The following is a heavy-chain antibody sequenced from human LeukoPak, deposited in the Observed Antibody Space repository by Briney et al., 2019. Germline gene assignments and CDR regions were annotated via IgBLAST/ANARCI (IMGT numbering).Heavy chain of an antibody. CDR2: ISYDGTSK. V-gene: IGHV3-30-3*01. CDR1: GFTFSSYA. D-gene: IGHD6-19*01. CDR3: ASLAGSSGWFLAPNDY. J-gene: IGHJ4*02. Sequence: GGSLRLSCAASGFTFSSYALHWVRQAPGKGLEWVAGISYDGTSKYYADSVKGRFTISRDNSKNTLYLQMNSLRPEDTAVYYCASLAGSSGWFLAPNDYWGQGTLATVSS.